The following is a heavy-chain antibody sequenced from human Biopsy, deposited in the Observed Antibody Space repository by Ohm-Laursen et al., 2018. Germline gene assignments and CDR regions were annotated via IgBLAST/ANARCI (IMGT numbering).Heavy chain of an antibody. D-gene: IGHD1-1*01. CDR1: GYTLNELS. CDR3: AADINVWNVNY. CDR2: FAPESGKT. Sequence: SVKVSCQVSGYTLNELSMHRVRQVPGKGLEWMVGFAPESGKTVYAQNFQARVSLTEDTSTDTAYMELRSLRSEDTAVYYCAADINVWNVNYWGQGTQVTVSS. V-gene: IGHV1-24*01. J-gene: IGHJ4*02.